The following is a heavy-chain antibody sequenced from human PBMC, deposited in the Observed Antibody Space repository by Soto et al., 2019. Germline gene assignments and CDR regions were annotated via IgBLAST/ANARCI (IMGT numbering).Heavy chain of an antibody. CDR1: GLSLSTYS. V-gene: IGHV3-48*02. CDR3: ARGFDLQYGMDV. J-gene: IGHJ6*02. CDR2: ISGSSDTI. Sequence: EVPLVESGGGLVQRGGSLRLSCVASGLSLSTYSLNWVRQAPRKGLEWVPYISGSSDTIYYADSVEGRFTISRDNAKNSLYLQMNSLRDDDTAVYFCARGFDLQYGMDVWGQGTTVTVSS. D-gene: IGHD3-10*01.